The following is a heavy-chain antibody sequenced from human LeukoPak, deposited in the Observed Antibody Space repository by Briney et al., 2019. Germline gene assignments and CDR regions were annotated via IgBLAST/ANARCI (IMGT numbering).Heavy chain of an antibody. Sequence: TGGSLRLSCAASGFTFSSYAMSWVRQAPGKGLEWVSAISGSGGSTYYADSVKGRFTISRDNSKNTLYLQMNSLIAEDTAVYYCARLQRGYSYGPSDYWGQGTLVTVSS. D-gene: IGHD5-18*01. CDR2: ISGSGGST. CDR3: ARLQRGYSYGPSDY. V-gene: IGHV3-23*01. J-gene: IGHJ4*02. CDR1: GFTFSSYA.